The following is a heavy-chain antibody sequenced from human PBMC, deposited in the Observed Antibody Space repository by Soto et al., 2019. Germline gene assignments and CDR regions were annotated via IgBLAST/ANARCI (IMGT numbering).Heavy chain of an antibody. D-gene: IGHD3-22*01. Sequence: SETLSLTCTVSGGSISSGDYYWSWIRQPPGKGLEWIGYIYYSGSTYYNPSLKSRVTISVDTSKSQFSLKLSSVTAADTAVYYCARSKDSRLGMDVWGQGTTVTVSS. CDR3: ARSKDSRLGMDV. V-gene: IGHV4-30-4*01. CDR1: GGSISSGDYY. J-gene: IGHJ6*02. CDR2: IYYSGST.